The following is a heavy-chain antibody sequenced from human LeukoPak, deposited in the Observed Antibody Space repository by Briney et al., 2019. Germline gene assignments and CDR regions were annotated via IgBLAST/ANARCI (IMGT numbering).Heavy chain of an antibody. Sequence: SDTLSLTCAVYGGSFSYYYWSWIRQPPGKGLEWIGEINHSGITNYNPSLKSRVTISADTSKNQFSLKLTSVTAADTAVYYCANPARDFADSGAITWWGQGTLVTVPS. CDR3: ANPARDFADSGAITW. J-gene: IGHJ4*02. V-gene: IGHV4-34*01. D-gene: IGHD4-17*01. CDR2: INHSGIT. CDR1: GGSFSYYY.